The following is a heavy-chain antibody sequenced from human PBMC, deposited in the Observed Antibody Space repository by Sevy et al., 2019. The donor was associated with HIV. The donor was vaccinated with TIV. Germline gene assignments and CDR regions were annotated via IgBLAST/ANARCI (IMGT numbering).Heavy chain of an antibody. J-gene: IGHJ1*01. CDR2: ISYDGSNE. CDR3: ALERLSSDVAEYFEN. Sequence: LAGGSLRLPCAASGFTFSYFSMHWVRQAPGKGLEWVATISYDGSNEHYADSVKGRFTISRDNSKNALYLQMNSLRAEDTAAYSCALERLSSDVAEYFENWGQGTLVTVSS. CDR1: GFTFSYFS. D-gene: IGHD1-1*01. V-gene: IGHV3-30-3*01.